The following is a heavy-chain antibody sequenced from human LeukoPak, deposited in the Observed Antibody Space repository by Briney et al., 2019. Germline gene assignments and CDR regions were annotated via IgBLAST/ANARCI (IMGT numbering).Heavy chain of an antibody. D-gene: IGHD6-13*01. CDR1: GFTFSSYS. V-gene: IGHV3-21*01. J-gene: IGHJ4*02. CDR3: ARSGGSCFDC. CDR2: ISSSSSSI. Sequence: GGSLRLSCAASGFTFSSYSMNWVRQAPGKGLEWVSFISSSSSSIYYADSVKGRFTISRGNAKNSLYLQMNSLTAEDRAVYYCARSGGSCFDCWGQGTLVTVSS.